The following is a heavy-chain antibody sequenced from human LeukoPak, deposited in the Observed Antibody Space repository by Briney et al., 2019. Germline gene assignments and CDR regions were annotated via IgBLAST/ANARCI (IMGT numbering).Heavy chain of an antibody. V-gene: IGHV3-48*04. J-gene: IGHJ4*02. CDR1: GFTFSSYS. D-gene: IGHD3-22*01. CDR2: ISSSGSTI. Sequence: GGSLRLSCAASGFTFSSYSMNWVRQAPGKGLEWISYISSSGSTIYYADSVKGRLTISRDNAKNSLYLQMNSLRAEDTAAYYCASTKITMIVVGDYWGQGTLVTVSS. CDR3: ASTKITMIVVGDY.